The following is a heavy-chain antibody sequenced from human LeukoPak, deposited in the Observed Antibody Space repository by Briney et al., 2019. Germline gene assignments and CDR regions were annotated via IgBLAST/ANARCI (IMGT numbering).Heavy chain of an antibody. Sequence: PGGSLRLSCAASGFTFSDYYMSWLRQAPGKGREGGSYISSSGRTIYYADSLKGRFTISRYNATNSLYLQMNSLRADDTAVYYCARDRAAAARQPVDYWGQGTLVTVSS. CDR3: ARDRAAAARQPVDY. V-gene: IGHV3-11*04. D-gene: IGHD6-13*01. CDR1: GFTFSDYY. CDR2: ISSSGRTI. J-gene: IGHJ4*02.